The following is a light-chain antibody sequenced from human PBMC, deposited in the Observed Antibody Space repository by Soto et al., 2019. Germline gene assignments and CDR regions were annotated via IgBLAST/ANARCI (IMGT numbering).Light chain of an antibody. CDR3: AACGGSLNGVV. Sequence: QSVLTQPPSASGTPGQRVTIACSGISSNIGSTTVKWYQQLPGTAPKLLIYNNNQRPSGVPDRFSGSTSGTSASLAISGLQSEDEADYYCAACGGSLNGVVFGGGTKLTVL. CDR2: NNN. J-gene: IGLJ3*02. V-gene: IGLV1-44*01. CDR1: SSNIGSTT.